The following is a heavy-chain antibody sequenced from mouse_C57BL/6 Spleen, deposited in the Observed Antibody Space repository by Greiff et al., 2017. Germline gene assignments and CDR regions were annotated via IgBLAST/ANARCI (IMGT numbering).Heavy chain of an antibody. CDR2: ISTYYGDA. V-gene: IGHV1-67*01. CDR3: APRLLLGYFDV. J-gene: IGHJ1*03. D-gene: IGHD1-1*01. CDR1: GYTFTDYA. Sequence: VKLMESGPELVRPGVSVKISCKGSGYTFTDYAMHWVKQSHAKSLEWIGVISTYYGDASYNQKFKDKATMTVDKSSSTAYMELARLTSEDSAVYYCAPRLLLGYFDVWGTGTTVTVSS.